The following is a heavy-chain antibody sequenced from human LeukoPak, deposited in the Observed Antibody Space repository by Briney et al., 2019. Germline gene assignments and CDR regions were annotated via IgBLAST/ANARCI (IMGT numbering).Heavy chain of an antibody. V-gene: IGHV3-23*01. CDR3: AKNLYGDYYFDY. CDR1: GFTFSSYA. CDR2: ISGSGGST. D-gene: IGHD4-17*01. Sequence: PGASLRLSCAASGFTFSSYAMSWVRQAPGKGLEWVSAISGSGGSTYYADSAKGRFTISRDNSKNTLYLQMNSLRAEDTAVYYCAKNLYGDYYFDYWGQGTLVTVSS. J-gene: IGHJ4*02.